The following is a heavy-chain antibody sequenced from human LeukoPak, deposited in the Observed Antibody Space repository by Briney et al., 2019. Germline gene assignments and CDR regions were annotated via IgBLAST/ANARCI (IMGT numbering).Heavy chain of an antibody. CDR2: INASGGST. CDR1: GYTFTSYG. V-gene: IGHV1-46*01. CDR3: ARDATQLWVFDF. Sequence: ASVKVSCKASGYTFTSYGISWVRQAPGQGLEWMGMINASGGSTTYAQNFQGRVTMTSDMSTSTVYMELSSLRSEDTAVYYCARDATQLWVFDFWGQGTQVTVSS. D-gene: IGHD5-18*01. J-gene: IGHJ4*02.